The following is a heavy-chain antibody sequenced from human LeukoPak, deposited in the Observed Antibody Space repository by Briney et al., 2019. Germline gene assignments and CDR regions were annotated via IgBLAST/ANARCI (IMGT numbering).Heavy chain of an antibody. CDR1: GFTFSNYW. V-gene: IGHV3-7*01. D-gene: IGHD4-11*01. CDR3: ARDHDYQSFDY. Sequence: GGSLRLSCVASGFTFSNYWMSWLRQAPGKGLEWMANIKEDGSVKYYVDSLEGRFTISRDNAKNSLYLQMNSLRAQDTAVYYCARDHDYQSFDYWGQGTPVTVSS. J-gene: IGHJ4*02. CDR2: IKEDGSVK.